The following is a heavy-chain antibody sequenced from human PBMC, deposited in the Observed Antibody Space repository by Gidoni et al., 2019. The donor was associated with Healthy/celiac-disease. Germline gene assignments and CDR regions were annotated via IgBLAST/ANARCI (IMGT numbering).Heavy chain of an antibody. J-gene: IGHJ6*02. CDR1: GFTFSSYA. CDR3: ARVPVVIATQYGMDV. V-gene: IGHV3-30-3*01. Sequence: GFTFSSYAMHWVRQAPGKGLEWVAVISYDGSNKYYADSVKGRFTISRDNSKNTLYLQMNSLRAEDTAVYYCARVPVVIATQYGMDVWGQGTTVTVSS. CDR2: ISYDGSNK. D-gene: IGHD2-21*01.